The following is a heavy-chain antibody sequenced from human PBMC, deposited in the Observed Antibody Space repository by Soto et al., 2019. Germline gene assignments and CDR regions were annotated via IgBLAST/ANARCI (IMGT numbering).Heavy chain of an antibody. CDR3: AKDKDSTNINGMDV. Sequence: QVQLVESGGGVVQPGRSLRLSCAASGFTFSSYGMHWVRQAPGKGLEWVAVISYDGSNKYYADSVKGRFTISRDNSKNTLYLQMNSLSAEDTAVYYCAKDKDSTNINGMDVWGQGTTVTVSS. J-gene: IGHJ6*02. CDR2: ISYDGSNK. D-gene: IGHD2-2*01. CDR1: GFTFSSYG. V-gene: IGHV3-30*18.